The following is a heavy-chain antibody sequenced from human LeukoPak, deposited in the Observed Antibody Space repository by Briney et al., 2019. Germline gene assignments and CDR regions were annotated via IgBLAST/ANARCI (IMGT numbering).Heavy chain of an antibody. CDR3: ARGDDYGDFSYDY. V-gene: IGHV3-30-3*01. CDR2: ISYDGSNK. Sequence: GGSLRLSCAASGFTFSSYAMHWVRQAPGKGLEWVAVISYDGSNKYYADSVKGRFTISRDNSKNTLYLQMNSLRAEDTAVYYCARGDDYGDFSYDYWGQGTLVTVSS. D-gene: IGHD4-17*01. J-gene: IGHJ4*02. CDR1: GFTFSSYA.